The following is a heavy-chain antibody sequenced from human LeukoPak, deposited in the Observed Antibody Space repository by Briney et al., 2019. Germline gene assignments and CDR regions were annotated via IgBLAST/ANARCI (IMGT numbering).Heavy chain of an antibody. Sequence: SETLSLTCTVSGGSLSSGGYYWGWIRQPPGKGLEWIGSIFYSGSAYYNPSLKSRVTISADTSKNQFSLKLTSVTAADAALYYCARQYSGGWPWFDPWGQGTLVTVSS. CDR1: GGSLSSGGYY. D-gene: IGHD6-19*01. CDR2: IFYSGSA. J-gene: IGHJ5*02. CDR3: ARQYSGGWPWFDP. V-gene: IGHV4-39*01.